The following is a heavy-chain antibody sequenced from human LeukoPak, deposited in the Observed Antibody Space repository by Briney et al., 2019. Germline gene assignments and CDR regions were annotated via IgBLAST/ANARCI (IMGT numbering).Heavy chain of an antibody. CDR3: ATDGPAAIEADYLYGLDV. CDR1: GGTLSKYG. J-gene: IGHJ6*02. Sequence: SGKVACKAAGGTLSKYGIGWVRQAPGHGLEWMGRIIPLLDITTYAERFQARETITEDKSTSTAYTAVTSLRSEDPAVYYCATDGPAAIEADYLYGLDVCGQGPTVTVSS. CDR2: IIPLLDIT. V-gene: IGHV1-69*04. D-gene: IGHD2-2*01.